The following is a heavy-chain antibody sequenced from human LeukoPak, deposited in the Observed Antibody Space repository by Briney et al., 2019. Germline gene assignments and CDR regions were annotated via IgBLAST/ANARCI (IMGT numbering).Heavy chain of an antibody. CDR2: INQSGST. CDR3: ARGGDFWRGVGWFDP. Sequence: PSETLSLTCAVYDGSFRGDYWSWIRQPPGKGLEWIGEINQSGSTNYNPSLKSRVTISVDTSKNQFSLKLSSVTAADTAVYFCARGGDFWRGVGWFDPLGQGTLVTVSS. D-gene: IGHD3-3*01. J-gene: IGHJ5*02. V-gene: IGHV4-34*01. CDR1: DGSFRGDY.